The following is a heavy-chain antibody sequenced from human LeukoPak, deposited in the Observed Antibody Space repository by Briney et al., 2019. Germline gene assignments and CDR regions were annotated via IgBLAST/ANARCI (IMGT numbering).Heavy chain of an antibody. D-gene: IGHD2-15*01. J-gene: IGHJ4*02. CDR3: AKQLGYCSDGSCYFPY. V-gene: IGHV3-23*01. CDR2: ISNNGGYT. Sequence: GGSLRLSCAASVFTFSSSSMSWVRQAPGKGLEWVSAISNNGGYTYYADSMQGRFTISRDNSKSTLCLQMNSLRAEDTAVYYCAKQLGYCSDGSCYFPYWGQGTLVTVSS. CDR1: VFTFSSSS.